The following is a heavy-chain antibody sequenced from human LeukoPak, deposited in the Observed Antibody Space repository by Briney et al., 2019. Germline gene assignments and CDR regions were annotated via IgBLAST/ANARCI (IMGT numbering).Heavy chain of an antibody. Sequence: GASVKVSCKASGYTFTDYYLHWVRQAPGQGLEWVGWINPNSGGTTYAQKFQGRVTVTRDTSISTAHMELSRLRSDDTAVYYCARVATIAVAGTVPDYFNFWGQGTPVTVSS. D-gene: IGHD6-19*01. J-gene: IGHJ4*02. V-gene: IGHV1-2*02. CDR2: INPNSGGT. CDR3: ARVATIAVAGTVPDYFNF. CDR1: GYTFTDYY.